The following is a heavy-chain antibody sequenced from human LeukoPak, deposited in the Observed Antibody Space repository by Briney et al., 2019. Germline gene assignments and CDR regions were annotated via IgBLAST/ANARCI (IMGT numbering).Heavy chain of an antibody. D-gene: IGHD6-19*01. Sequence: GGSVSLLCAASGFTLDFYGMRGVGHPPGEGVEWVVGINCNGGSTVYEDSVKGRFTISRDNSKNPLYLKMNSLSAEDTALYYCARAGAQWLNIYYYYMAVSGKRTTVT. J-gene: IGHJ6*03. V-gene: IGHV3-20*04. CDR3: ARAGAQWLNIYYYYMAV. CDR1: GFTLDFYG. CDR2: INCNGGST.